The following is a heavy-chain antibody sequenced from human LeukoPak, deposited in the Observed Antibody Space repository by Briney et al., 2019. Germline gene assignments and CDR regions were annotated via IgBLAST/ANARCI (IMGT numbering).Heavy chain of an antibody. V-gene: IGHV4-39*07. D-gene: IGHD6-19*01. Sequence: PSETLSLTCTVSGVSISSSNSYWGWIRQPPGKGLEWIGSIYYSGNTYYNASLKSQVSISIDTSKNQFSLKLTSVTAADTAVYYCARPYTSDYRGAFDIWGQGTMVAVSS. CDR3: ARPYTSDYRGAFDI. J-gene: IGHJ3*02. CDR2: IYYSGNT. CDR1: GVSISSSNSY.